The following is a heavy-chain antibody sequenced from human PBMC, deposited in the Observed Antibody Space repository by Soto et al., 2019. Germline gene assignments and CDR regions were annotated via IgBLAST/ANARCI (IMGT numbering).Heavy chain of an antibody. CDR3: ARVFPDGWVEPGVVRGYLDT. J-gene: IGHJ4*02. V-gene: IGHV1-69*01. CDR2: IIPIFGTT. CDR1: ADSFSSYG. D-gene: IGHD3-3*01. Sequence: QVQLVQSGAEVKEPGSAVKVSCKAPADSFSSYGISWVRQAPGQGLEWMGGIIPIFGTTNYAEKFQGRVTITADVSTSTACMELSSLRSEDTALYYCARVFPDGWVEPGVVRGYLDTWGRGTLVTVSS.